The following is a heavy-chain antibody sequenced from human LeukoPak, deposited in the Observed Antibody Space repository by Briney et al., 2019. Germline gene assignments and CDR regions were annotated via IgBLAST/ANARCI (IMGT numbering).Heavy chain of an antibody. CDR1: GYTFTGYY. V-gene: IGHV1-2*02. J-gene: IGHJ4*02. D-gene: IGHD3-22*01. CDR2: INPNSGGT. CDR3: AREVWYYDSSGYYGYYFDY. Sequence: ASVKVSCKASGYTFTGYYMHWVRQAPGQVLEWMGWINPNSGGTNYAQKFQGRVTMTRDTSISTAYMELSRLRSDDTAVYYCAREVWYYDSSGYYGYYFDYWGQETLVTVSS.